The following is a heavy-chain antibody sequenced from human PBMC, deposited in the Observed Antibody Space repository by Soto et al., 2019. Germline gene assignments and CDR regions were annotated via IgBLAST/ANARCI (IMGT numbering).Heavy chain of an antibody. D-gene: IGHD3-22*01. V-gene: IGHV3-23*01. CDR2: ISGSGGST. CDR3: AKRPRKGSYDSSGYLDY. CDR1: GFTFSSYA. Sequence: PGGSLRLSCAASGFTFSSYAMSWVRQAPGKGLEWVSAISGSGGSTYYADSVKGRFTISRDNSKNTLYLQMNSLRAEDTAVYYCAKRPRKGSYDSSGYLDYWGQGTLVTVSS. J-gene: IGHJ4*02.